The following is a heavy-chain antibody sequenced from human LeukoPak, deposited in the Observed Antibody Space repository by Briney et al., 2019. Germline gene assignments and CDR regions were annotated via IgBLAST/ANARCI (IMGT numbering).Heavy chain of an antibody. CDR1: GFTFSNYW. D-gene: IGHD1-26*01. CDR2: LKSGGSGT. CDR3: ARGSPGWFDY. J-gene: IGHJ5*01. V-gene: IGHV3-74*01. Sequence: GGSLRLSCAASGFTFSNYWMHWVRQAPGKGLEWISRLKSGGSGTNSAESVKGRFTVSRDNAKNTLYLQMNSLRAEDTAVYYCARGSPGWFDYWGQGTLVTVSS.